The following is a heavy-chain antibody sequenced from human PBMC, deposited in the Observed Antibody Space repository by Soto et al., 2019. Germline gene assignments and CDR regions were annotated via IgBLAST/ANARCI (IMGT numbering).Heavy chain of an antibody. V-gene: IGHV3-21*01. Sequence: GGSLRLSCAASGFSFNTYSMNWVRQAPGKGLEWVSSISSSSSYINYANSVKGRFTISRDNAKNSLYLQMNSLRAEDTAVYYCGSLSRFGLDYWGQGTPVTVSS. CDR3: GSLSRFGLDY. CDR1: GFSFNTYS. CDR2: ISSSSSYI. D-gene: IGHD3-10*01. J-gene: IGHJ4*02.